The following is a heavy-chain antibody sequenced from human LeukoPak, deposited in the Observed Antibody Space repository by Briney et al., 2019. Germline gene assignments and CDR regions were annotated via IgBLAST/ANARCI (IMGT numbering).Heavy chain of an antibody. CDR1: GFTFSSYW. D-gene: IGHD3-22*01. CDR2: INSDGSRT. J-gene: IGHJ4*02. CDR3: ARDQDYYDSSGYYLIFDY. V-gene: IGHV3-74*01. Sequence: GGSLRLSCAASGFTFSSYWMHWVRQAPGKGLVWVSRINSDGSRTSYADSVKGRFTISRDNAKNSLYLQMNSLRAEDTAVYYCARDQDYYDSSGYYLIFDYWGQGTLVTVSS.